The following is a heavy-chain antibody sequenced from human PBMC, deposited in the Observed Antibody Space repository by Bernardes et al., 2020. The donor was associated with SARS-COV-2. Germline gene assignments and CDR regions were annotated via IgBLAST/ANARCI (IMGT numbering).Heavy chain of an antibody. Sequence: GASLKISCKGSGYSFTRYWIGWVRQMPGKGLEWMGIIYPGDSDTTYSPSFQGQVTISADKSISTAYLQWSSLKASDTAMYYCARHDNVALSNGRYYWYGLDVWGQGTTVTVSS. J-gene: IGHJ6*02. V-gene: IGHV5-51*01. D-gene: IGHD1-26*01. CDR3: ARHDNVALSNGRYYWYGLDV. CDR2: IYPGDSDT. CDR1: GYSFTRYW.